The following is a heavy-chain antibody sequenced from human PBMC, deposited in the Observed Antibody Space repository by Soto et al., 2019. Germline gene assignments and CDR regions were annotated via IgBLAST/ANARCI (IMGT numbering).Heavy chain of an antibody. V-gene: IGHV3-30*18. D-gene: IGHD6-6*01. CDR1: GFTFSSYG. Sequence: PGGFLRLSCAASGFTFSSYGMHWVRQAPGKGLEWVSVISYDGNNIYYADSVKGRFTISRDNSKNTVYLQMSSLRAEDTAVYYCAKDRDARSSDYYFDYWGQGTLVTVSS. J-gene: IGHJ4*02. CDR3: AKDRDARSSDYYFDY. CDR2: ISYDGNNI.